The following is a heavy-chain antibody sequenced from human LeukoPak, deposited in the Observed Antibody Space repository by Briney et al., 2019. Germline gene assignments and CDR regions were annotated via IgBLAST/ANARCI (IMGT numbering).Heavy chain of an antibody. CDR3: ARGEDYGDYFDY. CDR2: IYSGGST. D-gene: IGHD4-17*01. V-gene: IGHV3-53*01. J-gene: IGHJ4*02. Sequence: GGSLRLSCEASGFTVSSSYMNWVRQAPGKGLEWVSVIYSGGSTYSADSVRGRFTISRDNSKNTLYLQMNSLRAEDTAVYYCARGEDYGDYFDYWGQGTLVTVSS. CDR1: GFTVSSSY.